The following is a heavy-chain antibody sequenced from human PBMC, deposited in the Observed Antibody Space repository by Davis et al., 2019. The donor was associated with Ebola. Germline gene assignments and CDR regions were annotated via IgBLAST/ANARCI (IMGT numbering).Heavy chain of an antibody. CDR2: IKEDGSGK. Sequence: PGGSLRLSCAASGFTFSGFYMSWVRQAPGKGLEWVANIKEDGSGKQYLDSVKGRFTISRDNAKSSLYLQMNSLSAEDTAVYFCVRDSMSNGYFNDAFEIWGQGTNVTVSS. CDR3: VRDSMSNGYFNDAFEI. V-gene: IGHV3-7*01. CDR1: GFTFSGFY. J-gene: IGHJ3*02. D-gene: IGHD3-22*01.